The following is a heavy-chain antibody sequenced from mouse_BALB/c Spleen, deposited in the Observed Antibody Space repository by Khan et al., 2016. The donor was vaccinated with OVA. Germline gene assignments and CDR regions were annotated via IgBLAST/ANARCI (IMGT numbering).Heavy chain of an antibody. D-gene: IGHD2-2*01. CDR3: IRSVYYAYAYAMDY. CDR1: GYSITSDFA. V-gene: IGHV3-2*02. Sequence: EVQLQESGPDLVKPSQSLSLTCTVTGYSITSDFAWNWVRQFPGNKLEWMGYISFSGSTSYGPSLKSRLSITRDTSNNQVFLHLSSLTTEDTATYYCIRSVYYAYAYAMDYWGQGTSVTVSS. J-gene: IGHJ4*01. CDR2: ISFSGST.